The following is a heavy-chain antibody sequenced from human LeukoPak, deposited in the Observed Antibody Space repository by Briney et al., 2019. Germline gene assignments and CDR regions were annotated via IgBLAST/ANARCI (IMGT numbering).Heavy chain of an antibody. CDR1: GYTFTRYY. D-gene: IGHD3-3*01. Sequence: ASVKVSCKASGYTFTRYYMHWVRQAPGQGLEWMGIINPSGGSTSYAQKFQGRVTMTRDTSTSTVYMELSSLRSEDTAAYYCARDPPREFLEWYNPLDVWGQGTTVTVSS. V-gene: IGHV1-46*01. J-gene: IGHJ6*02. CDR3: ARDPPREFLEWYNPLDV. CDR2: INPSGGST.